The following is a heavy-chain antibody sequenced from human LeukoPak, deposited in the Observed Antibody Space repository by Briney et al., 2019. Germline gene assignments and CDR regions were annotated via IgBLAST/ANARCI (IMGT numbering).Heavy chain of an antibody. CDR2: IIPFFCTA. D-gene: IGHD4-17*01. Sequence: SVKLSCNASGATFTSYAISWVRQAPGQGLEWMGGIIPFFCTANYSQKFPRRVTITTDEYTSTAYMELSSLGSEDTAVCYCARADSSSKEYGDYELFDYWGQGTLVTVSS. V-gene: IGHV1-69*05. CDR3: ARADSSSKEYGDYELFDY. CDR1: GATFTSYA. J-gene: IGHJ4*02.